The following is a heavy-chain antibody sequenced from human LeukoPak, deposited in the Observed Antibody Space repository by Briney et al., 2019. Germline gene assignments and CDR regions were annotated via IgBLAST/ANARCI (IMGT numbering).Heavy chain of an antibody. CDR2: ISGSGGST. D-gene: IGHD1-26*01. Sequence: GGSLRLSCAASGFTFSSYAMSWVRQAPGKGLEWVSAISGSGGSTYYADSVKGRFTISRDNSKNTLYLQMNSLRAEDTAVYYCAKDRLWSRSIYWYFDLWSRGTLVTVSP. CDR1: GFTFSSYA. V-gene: IGHV3-23*01. J-gene: IGHJ2*01. CDR3: AKDRLWSRSIYWYFDL.